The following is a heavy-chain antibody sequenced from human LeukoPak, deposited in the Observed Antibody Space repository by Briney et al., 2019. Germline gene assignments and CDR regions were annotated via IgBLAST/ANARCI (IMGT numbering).Heavy chain of an antibody. J-gene: IGHJ4*02. D-gene: IGHD3-22*01. CDR3: ARDHRRYYDSSGYIRRYFDY. CDR2: INPNSGGT. Sequence: ASVKVSCKASGYTFTGYYMHWVRQAPGQGLEWMGWINPNSGGTNYAQKFQGRVTMTRDTSTSTVYMELSSLRSEDTAVYYCARDHRRYYDSSGYIRRYFDYWGQGTLVTVSS. V-gene: IGHV1-2*02. CDR1: GYTFTGYY.